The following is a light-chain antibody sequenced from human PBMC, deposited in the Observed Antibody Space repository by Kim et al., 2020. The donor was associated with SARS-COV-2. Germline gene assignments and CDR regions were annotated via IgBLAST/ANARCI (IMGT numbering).Light chain of an antibody. CDR3: QAWDSSTAV. CDR1: KLGDKY. CDR2: QDS. J-gene: IGLJ1*01. Sequence: SGSQGQTASVTCSGDKLGDKYACWYQQKPGQSPVLVIYQDSKRPSGIPERFSGSNSGNTATLTISGTQAMDEADYYCQAWDSSTAVFGTGTKVTVL. V-gene: IGLV3-1*01.